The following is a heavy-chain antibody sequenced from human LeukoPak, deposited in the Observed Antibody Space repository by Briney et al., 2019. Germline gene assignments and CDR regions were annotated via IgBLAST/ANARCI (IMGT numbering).Heavy chain of an antibody. D-gene: IGHD2-15*01. V-gene: IGHV1-46*01. CDR3: ARGGKYGCSGGSCYSDY. CDR2: IDPTGGST. J-gene: IGHJ4*02. Sequence: ASVKVSCKASGYTFTSYYMHWVRQAPGQGLEWMGLIDPTGGSTGYAQKFQGRVTMTRDMSTSTDYMELSSLRSEDTALYYCARGGKYGCSGGSCYSDYWGQGTLVTVSS. CDR1: GYTFTSYY.